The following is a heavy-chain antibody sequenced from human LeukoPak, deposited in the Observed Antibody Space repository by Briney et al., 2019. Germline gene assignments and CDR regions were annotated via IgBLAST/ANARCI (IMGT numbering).Heavy chain of an antibody. CDR1: GYAFTSYG. CDR3: ARAKRIAAAGGNWFDP. CDR2: ISAYNGNT. V-gene: IGHV1-18*01. D-gene: IGHD6-13*01. J-gene: IGHJ5*02. Sequence: GASVKVSCKASGYAFTSYGISWVRQAPGQGLEWMGWISAYNGNTNYARKLQGRVTMTTDTSTSTAYMELRSLRSDDTAVYYCARAKRIAAAGGNWFDPWGQGTLVTVSS.